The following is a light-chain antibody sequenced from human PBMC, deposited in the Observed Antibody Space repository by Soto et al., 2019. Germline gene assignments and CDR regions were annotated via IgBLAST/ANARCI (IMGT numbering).Light chain of an antibody. J-gene: IGKJ1*01. CDR2: GAS. CDR1: QSVSSN. CDR3: QRYDHWPPWT. Sequence: DIVMTQSPATLSLSPVEIASLSCRASQSVSSNLAWYQQKPGQAPRLLIYGASTRATGIPARFSGSGSGTEFTLTISSLQSEDFAVYYCQRYDHWPPWTFGQGTKVDIK. V-gene: IGKV3-15*01.